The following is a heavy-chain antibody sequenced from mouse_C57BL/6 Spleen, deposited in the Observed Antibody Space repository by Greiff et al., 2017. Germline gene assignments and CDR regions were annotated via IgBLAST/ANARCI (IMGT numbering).Heavy chain of an antibody. D-gene: IGHD2-2*01. CDR2: INPNNGGT. V-gene: IGHV1-22*01. Sequence: VQLKQSGPELVKPGASVKMSCKASGYTFTDYNMHWVKQSHGKSLEWIGYINPNNGGTSYNQKFKGKATLTVNKSSSTAYMELRSLTSEDSAVYYCATYGYDSYFDVWGTGTTVTVSS. CDR3: ATYGYDSYFDV. J-gene: IGHJ1*03. CDR1: GYTFTDYN.